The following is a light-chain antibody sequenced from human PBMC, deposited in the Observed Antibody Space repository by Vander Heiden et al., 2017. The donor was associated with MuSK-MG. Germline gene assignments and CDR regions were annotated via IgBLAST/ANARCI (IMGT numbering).Light chain of an antibody. CDR3: QEEDSSSDVV. Sequence: SYVLTQPPSVSVAPGQPARITCGWTNIGSKSVHWYQQKPGQAPVLVVYDDSDGPAGIPERFSGSNAGNTATLTISRVEAGEEADYYCQEEDSSSDVVFGGGTKLTVL. CDR2: DDS. CDR1: NIGSKS. V-gene: IGLV3-21*02. J-gene: IGLJ2*01.